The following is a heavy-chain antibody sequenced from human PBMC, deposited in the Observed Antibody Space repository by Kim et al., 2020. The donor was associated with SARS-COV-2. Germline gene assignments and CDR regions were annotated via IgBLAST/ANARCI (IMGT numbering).Heavy chain of an antibody. CDR3: ARDLGGGSPLGGDAFDI. D-gene: IGHD3-16*01. CDR2: IYNEGST. V-gene: IGHV3-53*01. Sequence: GGSLRLSCAASGFTVSSKCMNWVRQAPGKGLEWVSVIYNEGSTYYADSVKGRFTISRDKSKNTVYLQMNSLRADDTAVYYCARDLGGGSPLGGDAFDIWG. J-gene: IGHJ3*02. CDR1: GFTVSSKC.